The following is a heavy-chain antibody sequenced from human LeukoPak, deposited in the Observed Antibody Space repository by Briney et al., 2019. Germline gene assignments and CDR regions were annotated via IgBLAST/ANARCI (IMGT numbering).Heavy chain of an antibody. CDR1: RFTFSNYW. J-gene: IGHJ4*02. CDR2: INQGGSEK. D-gene: IGHD5-12*01. CDR3: VRDDSGYDY. Sequence: PGGSLRLSCAASRFTFSNYWMSWVRQPPGKGLEWVANINQGGSEKYYVSSVKGRFTISRDNAKNSLYLQMNSLRADDTAIYYCVRDDSGYDYWGQGTLVTVSS. V-gene: IGHV3-7*05.